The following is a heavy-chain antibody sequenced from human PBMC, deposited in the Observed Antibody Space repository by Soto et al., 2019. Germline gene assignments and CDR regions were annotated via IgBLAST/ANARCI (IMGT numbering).Heavy chain of an antibody. V-gene: IGHV1-18*01. Sequence: GASVKVSCKASGYTFTSYGISWVRQAPGQGLEWIGWISADNGNTNYAQKFQGRVTMTRDTSTSTAYMELSSLRSEDTAVYYCATSYGNAWYTYWGQGTQVTVSS. CDR3: ATSYGNAWYTY. D-gene: IGHD6-13*01. J-gene: IGHJ4*02. CDR2: ISADNGNT. CDR1: GYTFTSYG.